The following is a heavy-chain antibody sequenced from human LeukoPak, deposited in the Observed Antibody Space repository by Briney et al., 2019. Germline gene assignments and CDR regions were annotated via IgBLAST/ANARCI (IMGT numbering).Heavy chain of an antibody. Sequence: SETLSLTCAVYGGSFSGYYWSWIRHPPGTGLELIGEINHSRSTNYNPSLKSRVTISVDTSKNQFSLKLSSVTAADTAVYYCARGPGYSSGWYLAGFFYDYWGQGTLVTVSS. CDR2: INHSRST. D-gene: IGHD6-19*01. CDR3: ARGPGYSSGWYLAGFFYDY. J-gene: IGHJ4*02. V-gene: IGHV4-34*01. CDR1: GGSFSGYY.